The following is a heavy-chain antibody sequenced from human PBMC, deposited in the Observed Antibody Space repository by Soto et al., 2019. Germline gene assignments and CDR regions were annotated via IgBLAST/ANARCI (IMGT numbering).Heavy chain of an antibody. V-gene: IGHV3-30-3*01. D-gene: IGHD3-3*01. CDR2: ISYDGSNK. CDR3: ARGYDFWSGYSL. Sequence: LRLSCAASGFTFSSYAMHWVRQAPGKGLEWVAVISYDGSNKYYADSVKGRFTISRDNSKNTLYLQMNSLRAEDTAVYYCARGYDFWSGYSLWGQGTLVTVSS. CDR1: GFTFSSYA. J-gene: IGHJ4*02.